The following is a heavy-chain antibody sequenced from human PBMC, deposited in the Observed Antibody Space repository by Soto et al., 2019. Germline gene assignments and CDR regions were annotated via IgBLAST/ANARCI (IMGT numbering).Heavy chain of an antibody. Sequence: ASVKVSFKASGYTFTGYYMHWVRQSPGQGLEWMGWINPNSGGTNYAQKFQGRVTMTRDTSISTAYMELSRLRSDDTAVYYCAREEGDGYNRYYYGMDVWGQGTTVTVSS. D-gene: IGHD5-12*01. J-gene: IGHJ6*02. V-gene: IGHV1-2*02. CDR2: INPNSGGT. CDR3: AREEGDGYNRYYYGMDV. CDR1: GYTFTGYY.